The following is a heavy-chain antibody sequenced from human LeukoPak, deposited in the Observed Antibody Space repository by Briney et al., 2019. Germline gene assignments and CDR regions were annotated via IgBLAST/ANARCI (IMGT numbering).Heavy chain of an antibody. Sequence: PGGSLRLSCAASGFTFSTYWMHWVRQAPGEGLVWVSFINSDGSGTGYADSVKGRFTVSRDNAKNTLYLQMNSLRAEDTAVYYCSYGSGREGYKDVWGKGTTVTVSS. V-gene: IGHV3-74*01. CDR3: SYGSGREGYKDV. J-gene: IGHJ6*03. CDR1: GFTFSTYW. D-gene: IGHD3-10*01. CDR2: INSDGSGT.